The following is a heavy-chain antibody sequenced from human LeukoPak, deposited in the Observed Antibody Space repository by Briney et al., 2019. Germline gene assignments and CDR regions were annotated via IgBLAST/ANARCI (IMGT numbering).Heavy chain of an antibody. J-gene: IGHJ4*01. V-gene: IGHV3-48*02. CDR3: ARGASRGFDY. CDR2: ISSSSSTI. D-gene: IGHD5-24*01. Sequence: GGSLRLSCAASGFTFSDYIMNWVRQAPGKGLEWVSYISSSSSTIYYADSVKGRFTISRDNAKNSLYLQMNSLRDEDTAVFYCARGASRGFDYWGHGTLVTVSS. CDR1: GFTFSDYI.